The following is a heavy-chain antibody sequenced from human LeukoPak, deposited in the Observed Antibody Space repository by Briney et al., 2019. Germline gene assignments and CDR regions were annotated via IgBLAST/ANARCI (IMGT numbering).Heavy chain of an antibody. CDR3: ARVISPENYFSFLEYYYMDV. Sequence: SETLSLTCTVSGDSISFYYWSWIRQPPGQGREWIGYIFYNGSTNYNPSLKRRLTISVDTSKHQFSLKLRSVTAADTAVYFCARVISPENYFSFLEYYYMDVWGKGATVTVSS. D-gene: IGHD3-10*01. V-gene: IGHV4-59*01. J-gene: IGHJ6*03. CDR1: GDSISFYY. CDR2: IFYNGST.